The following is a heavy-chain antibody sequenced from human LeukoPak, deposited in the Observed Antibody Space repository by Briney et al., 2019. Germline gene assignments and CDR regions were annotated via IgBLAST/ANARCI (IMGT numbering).Heavy chain of an antibody. J-gene: IGHJ4*02. CDR1: GGSFSGYY. CDR2: INHSGST. CDR3: ARDKDEGSQLWLRPRSKSHGVFDY. V-gene: IGHV4-34*01. D-gene: IGHD5-18*01. Sequence: SETLSLTCAVYGGSFSGYYWSWIRQPPGKGLEWIGEINHSGSTNYNPSLKSRVTISVDTSKNQFSLKLSSVTAEDTAVYYCARDKDEGSQLWLRPRSKSHGVFDYWGQGTLVTVSS.